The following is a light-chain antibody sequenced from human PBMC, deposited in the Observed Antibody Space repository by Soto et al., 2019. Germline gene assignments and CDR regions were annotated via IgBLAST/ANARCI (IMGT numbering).Light chain of an antibody. Sequence: EIVLTQSPAPLSLSPGERATLSCRASQSVSSYLAWYHQKPGQAPRLLIYDASNRASGIPARFSGSGSGTDCTLTINSLEPEDVAMYYCQHRYNWPLTLGAGTKVDIK. CDR3: QHRYNWPLT. CDR1: QSVSSY. J-gene: IGKJ4*01. V-gene: IGKV3-11*01. CDR2: DAS.